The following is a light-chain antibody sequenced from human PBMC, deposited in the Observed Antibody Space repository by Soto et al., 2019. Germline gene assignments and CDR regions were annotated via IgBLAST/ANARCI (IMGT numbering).Light chain of an antibody. Sequence: DIQMTQSPSSLSASVGDRVTITFLASRSISTYLNWFQQRPGKAPKVLIYDASSLQSGVPSRFSGSGSGTDFTLTISSLQPEDFATYYCQQSYSTPITFGQGTRLEIK. CDR2: DAS. CDR1: RSISTY. J-gene: IGKJ5*01. V-gene: IGKV1-39*01. CDR3: QQSYSTPIT.